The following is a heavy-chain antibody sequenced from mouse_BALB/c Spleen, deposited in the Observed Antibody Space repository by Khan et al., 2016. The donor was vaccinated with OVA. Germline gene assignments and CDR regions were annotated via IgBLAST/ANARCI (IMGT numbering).Heavy chain of an antibody. V-gene: IGHV1-77*01. J-gene: IGHJ2*01. CDR1: GYTFTDYY. D-gene: IGHD1-1*01. CDR3: ARMNTTYLDY. CDR2: IYPGSGNT. Sequence: QVQLQQSGTELARPGTSVKLSCKASGYTFTDYYITWVKQRTGQGLEWIGEIYPGSGNTYYNESFKGKASLTADKSSNTAYMQLSSLTHEASAVYFCARMNTTYLDYWGQGTTLTVSS.